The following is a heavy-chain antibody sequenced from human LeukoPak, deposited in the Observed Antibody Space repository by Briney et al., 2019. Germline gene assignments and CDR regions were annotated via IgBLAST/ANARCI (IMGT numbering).Heavy chain of an antibody. CDR2: IYHSGST. CDR3: ARAMFGDAFDI. J-gene: IGHJ3*02. Sequence: PSETLSLTCAVYGGSFSGYYWSWIRQPPGKGLEWIGSIYHSGSTYYNPSLKSRVTISVDTSKNQFSLKLSSVTAADTAVYYCARAMFGDAFDIWGQGTMVTVSS. D-gene: IGHD3-10*02. CDR1: GGSFSGYY. V-gene: IGHV4-34*01.